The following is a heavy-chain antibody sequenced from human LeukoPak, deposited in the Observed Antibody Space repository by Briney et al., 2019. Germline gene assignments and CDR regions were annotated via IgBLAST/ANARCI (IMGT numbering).Heavy chain of an antibody. V-gene: IGHV1-2*02. Sequence: ASVRVSCKASGYTFTAYYMHWVRQAPGQGPEWLGWINPKSDVTKYAQKFQGRVTMTRDTSISTVYMELSRLRSDDTAVYYCARSRESCTGGTCPGDYWGQGTRVTVSA. CDR3: ARSRESCTGGTCPGDY. J-gene: IGHJ4*02. D-gene: IGHD2-8*02. CDR2: INPKSDVT. CDR1: GYTFTAYY.